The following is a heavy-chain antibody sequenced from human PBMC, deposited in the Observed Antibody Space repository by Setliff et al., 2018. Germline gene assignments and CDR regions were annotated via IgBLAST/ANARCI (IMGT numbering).Heavy chain of an antibody. J-gene: IGHJ6*02. V-gene: IGHV3-21*01. D-gene: IGHD5-18*01. CDR2: ICGGCSDR. CDR3: ARDSSRIQDTYYYYFGMDV. CDR1: GFTFTNYA. Sequence: GGSLRLSCAASGFTFTNYAMTWVRQAPGKGLQWVSAICGGCSDRHYADSVKGRFTISRDDADSSLYLYMNSLRVDDTAVYYCARDSSRIQDTYYYYFGMDVWGQGTPVTVSS.